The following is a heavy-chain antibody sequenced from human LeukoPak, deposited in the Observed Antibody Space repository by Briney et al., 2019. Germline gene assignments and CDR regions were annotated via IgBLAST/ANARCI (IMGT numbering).Heavy chain of an antibody. CDR2: INPSGGTT. J-gene: IGHJ4*02. V-gene: IGHV1-46*01. D-gene: IGHD4-17*01. Sequence: ASVKVPCKTSGSTFTSYYMHWVRQAPGQGLEWLGMINPSGGTTNYAHNFQGRVTMTRDTSTSTVYMELSSLSSEDTAVYYCARQDYAGRGSHWGQGTLVAVSS. CDR1: GSTFTSYY. CDR3: ARQDYAGRGSH.